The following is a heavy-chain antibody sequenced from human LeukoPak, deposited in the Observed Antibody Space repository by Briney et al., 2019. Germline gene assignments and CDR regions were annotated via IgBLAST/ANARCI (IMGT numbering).Heavy chain of an antibody. V-gene: IGHV3-49*04. CDR1: GFAFGDYA. CDR2: IRSKAYGGIT. J-gene: IGHJ3*02. D-gene: IGHD4-11*01. CDR3: TRVVTYHDVFDI. Sequence: GGSLRLSCRASGFAFGDYAMSWVRQATGKGLEWVGFIRSKAYGGITEYAASVKGRFTISRDDSKSIAYLQINSLKTEDTAVYYCTRVVTYHDVFDIGGQGTMVTVSS.